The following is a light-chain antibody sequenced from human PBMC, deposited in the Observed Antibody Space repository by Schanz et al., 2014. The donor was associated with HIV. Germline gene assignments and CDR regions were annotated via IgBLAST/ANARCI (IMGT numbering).Light chain of an antibody. Sequence: DIQMTQSPSRLSASVGDCVTITCRASQGIGTWLAWYQQKPGKAPELLIYEASTLKSGVPLRFTGSGSGTEFALTISSLQPDDFATYYCQQYTPYSHTFGQGTTLEI. J-gene: IGKJ2*01. CDR1: QGIGTW. V-gene: IGKV1-5*03. CDR3: QQYTPYSHT. CDR2: EAS.